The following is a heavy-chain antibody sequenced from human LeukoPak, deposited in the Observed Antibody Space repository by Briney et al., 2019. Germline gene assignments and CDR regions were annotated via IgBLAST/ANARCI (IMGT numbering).Heavy chain of an antibody. CDR1: GFTFSSYS. J-gene: IGHJ6*02. D-gene: IGHD3-22*01. CDR3: ARVAHYDRGMDV. V-gene: IGHV3-48*04. Sequence: GGSLRLSCAASGFTFSSYSMKWVRQAPGKGLDWLSYISSGSSTIYYADSVKGRFTISRDNTKKTLYLEMNSLRAEDTAVYFCARVAHYDRGMDVWGQGTTVTVSS. CDR2: ISSGSSTI.